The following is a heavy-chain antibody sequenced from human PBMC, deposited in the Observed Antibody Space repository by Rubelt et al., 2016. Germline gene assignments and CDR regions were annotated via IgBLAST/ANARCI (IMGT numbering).Heavy chain of an antibody. V-gene: IGHV1-46*01. CDR1: GYTFTSYY. CDR2: INPSGGST. Sequence: QVQLVQSGAEVKKPGASVKVSCKASGYTFTSYYMHWVRQAPGQGLEWMGIINPSGGSTSYAQKFQGRGTRTRDTATNTVYMERSSLRSEDTAVYYCARTKTVEMATIPLAYWGQGTLVTVSS. J-gene: IGHJ4*02. D-gene: IGHD5-24*01. CDR3: ARTKTVEMATIPLAY.